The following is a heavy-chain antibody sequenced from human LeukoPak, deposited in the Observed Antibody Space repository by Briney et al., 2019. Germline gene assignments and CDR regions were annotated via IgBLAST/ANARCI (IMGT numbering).Heavy chain of an antibody. D-gene: IGHD6-13*01. Sequence: SGGTLRLSCAASGFTFSSYAMSWVRQAPGKGLEWVSAISGSGGSTYYADSVKGRFTISRDNSKNTLYLQMNSLRAEDTAVYYCANGGIAAAGTPYFDYWGQGTLVTVSS. CDR3: ANGGIAAAGTPYFDY. CDR2: ISGSGGST. J-gene: IGHJ4*02. V-gene: IGHV3-23*01. CDR1: GFTFSSYA.